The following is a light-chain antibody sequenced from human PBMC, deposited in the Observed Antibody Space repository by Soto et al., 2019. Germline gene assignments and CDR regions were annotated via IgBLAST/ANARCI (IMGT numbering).Light chain of an antibody. V-gene: IGKV1-39*01. Sequence: DIQMTQSPSSLSASVGDRVTITCRASQSITNYLNWYQHTPGTAPKLLIYSASTLQRGVPSRFSGSGSGTDFTLTISSLLPEDFATYYCQQSHSAPLTFGGGTKVEI. CDR3: QQSHSAPLT. J-gene: IGKJ4*01. CDR2: SAS. CDR1: QSITNY.